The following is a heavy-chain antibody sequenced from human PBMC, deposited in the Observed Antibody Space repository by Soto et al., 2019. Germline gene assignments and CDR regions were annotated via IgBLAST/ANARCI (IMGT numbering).Heavy chain of an antibody. CDR3: AKDSAFDI. J-gene: IGHJ3*02. V-gene: IGHV3-9*01. Sequence: GGSLRLSCAASGFTFSSHAMGWLRQAPGTGPEWVAFVDGSIGYADSVKGRFTISRDNAKNSLYLQMNSLRAEDTALYYCAKDSAFDIWGQGTMVTVSS. CDR2: FVDGSI. CDR1: GFTFSSHA.